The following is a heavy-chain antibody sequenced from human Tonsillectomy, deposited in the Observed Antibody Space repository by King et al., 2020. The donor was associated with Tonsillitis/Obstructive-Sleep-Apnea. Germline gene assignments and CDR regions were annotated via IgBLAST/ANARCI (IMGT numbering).Heavy chain of an antibody. J-gene: IGHJ3*02. CDR2: ISHSGST. CDR3: AKGWPAHDAFDI. V-gene: IGHV4-34*01. CDR1: GGSFSGYY. Sequence: VQLQQWGAGLLKPSETLSLTCAVHGGSFSGYYWSWIRQPPGKGLEWIGEISHSGSTNYNPSLKSRVTISVDTSRNQFSLRLTSITAADTAVYYCAKGWPAHDAFDIWGQGTMVTVSS. D-gene: IGHD5-12*01.